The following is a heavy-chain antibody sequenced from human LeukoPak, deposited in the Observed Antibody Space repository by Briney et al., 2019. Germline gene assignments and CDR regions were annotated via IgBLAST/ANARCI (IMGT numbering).Heavy chain of an antibody. V-gene: IGHV1-18*04. J-gene: IGHJ4*02. CDR1: GYTFTSYG. CDR2: ISAYTGNT. Sequence: ASVKVSCKASGYTFTSYGISWVRQAPGQGLEWLGWISAYTGNTNYAQMLQGRVTMTTDTFSRTAYMELRSLRSDDTAVYYCARVECSSTNCFMGGYYFDYWGQGTLVTVSS. CDR3: ARVECSSTNCFMGGYYFDY. D-gene: IGHD2-2*01.